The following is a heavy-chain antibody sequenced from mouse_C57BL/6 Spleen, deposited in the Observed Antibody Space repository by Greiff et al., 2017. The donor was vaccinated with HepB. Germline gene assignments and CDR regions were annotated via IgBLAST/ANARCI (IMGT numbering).Heavy chain of an antibody. Sequence: VKLMESGPELVKPGASVKISCKASGYAFSSSWMNWVKQRPGKGLEWIGRIYPGDGDTNYNGKFKGKATLTADKSSSTAYMQLSSLTSEDSAVYFCARSGDGYYSFAYWGQGTLVTVSA. CDR3: ARSGDGYYSFAY. V-gene: IGHV1-82*01. CDR1: GYAFSSSW. CDR2: IYPGDGDT. D-gene: IGHD2-3*01. J-gene: IGHJ3*01.